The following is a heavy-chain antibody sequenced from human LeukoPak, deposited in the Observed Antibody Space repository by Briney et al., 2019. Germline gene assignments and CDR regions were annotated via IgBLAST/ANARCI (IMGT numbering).Heavy chain of an antibody. V-gene: IGHV4-34*01. CDR3: ARGGYSGYADFDY. D-gene: IGHD5-12*01. CDR1: GGSFSGYY. Sequence: PSETLSLTCAVYGGSFSGYYWSWIRQPPGKGLEWIGEINHSGSTNYNPPLKSRVTISVDTSKNQFSLKLSSVTAADTAVYYCARGGYSGYADFDYWGQGTLVTVSS. J-gene: IGHJ4*02. CDR2: INHSGST.